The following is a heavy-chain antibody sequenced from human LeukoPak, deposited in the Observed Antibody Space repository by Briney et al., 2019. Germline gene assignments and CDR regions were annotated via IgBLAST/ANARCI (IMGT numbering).Heavy chain of an antibody. CDR3: ARGYCSSTSCYAGGYFDY. V-gene: IGHV3-7*01. Sequence: PGGSLRLSCAASGFTFSSYWMSWVRQAPGKGLEWVANIKQDGSEKYYVDSVKGRFTISRGNAKNSLYLQMNSLRAEDTAVYYCARGYCSSTSCYAGGYFDYWGQGTLVTVSS. J-gene: IGHJ4*02. D-gene: IGHD2-2*01. CDR2: IKQDGSEK. CDR1: GFTFSSYW.